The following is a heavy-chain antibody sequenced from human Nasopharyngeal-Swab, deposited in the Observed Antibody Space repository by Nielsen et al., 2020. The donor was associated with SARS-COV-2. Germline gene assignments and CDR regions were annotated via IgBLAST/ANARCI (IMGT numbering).Heavy chain of an antibody. CDR2: ISWNSATI. J-gene: IGHJ4*02. CDR1: GFIFDEFA. CDR3: AKARRTDTYGYECFDS. D-gene: IGHD5-18*01. Sequence: SLKISCAASGFIFDEFAMHWVRQGPGKGLEWVSRISWNSATIDYADSVKGRFTISRDNAKNSLYLQMHSLRAEDTALYYCAKARRTDTYGYECFDSWGQGTLVTVSS. V-gene: IGHV3-9*01.